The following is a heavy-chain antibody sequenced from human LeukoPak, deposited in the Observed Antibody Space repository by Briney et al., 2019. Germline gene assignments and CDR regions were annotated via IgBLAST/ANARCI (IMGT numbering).Heavy chain of an antibody. CDR3: VVELLRFDS. CDR2: ISAYNGNT. V-gene: IGHV1-18*01. D-gene: IGHD1-26*01. J-gene: IGHJ4*02. CDR1: GYTFTSYG. Sequence: ASVKVSCKASGYTFTSYGISWVRQAPGQGLEWMGWISAYNGNTNYAQKLQGRVTMTTDTSTSTASMELRSLRSDDTAVYYCVVELLRFDSWGQGTLVTVSS.